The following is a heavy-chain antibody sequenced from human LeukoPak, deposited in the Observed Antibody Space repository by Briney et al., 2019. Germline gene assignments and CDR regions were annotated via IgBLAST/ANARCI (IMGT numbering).Heavy chain of an antibody. Sequence: ASVKVSCKASGYTFTSYDINWVRQATGQGLEWTGWMNPNSGNTGYAQKFQGRVTMTRNTSISTAYMELSSLRSEDTAVYYCAVYCSSTSCYSWFDPWGQGTLVTVSS. V-gene: IGHV1-8*01. CDR1: GYTFTSYD. D-gene: IGHD2-2*01. CDR3: AVYCSSTSCYSWFDP. CDR2: MNPNSGNT. J-gene: IGHJ5*02.